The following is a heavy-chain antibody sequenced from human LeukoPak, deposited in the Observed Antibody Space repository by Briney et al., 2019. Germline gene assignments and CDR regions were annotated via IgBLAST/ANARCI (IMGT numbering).Heavy chain of an antibody. J-gene: IGHJ5*02. V-gene: IGHV1-8*01. Sequence: ASVKVSCKASGYTFTSYDINWVRQATGQGLEWMGRMNPNSGNTGYAQKFQGRVTMTRNTSISTAYMELSSLRSEDTAVYYCARGHRLYQLVRFGEYWFDPWGQGTLVTVSS. CDR3: ARGHRLYQLVRFGEYWFDP. D-gene: IGHD6-13*01. CDR1: GYTFTSYD. CDR2: MNPNSGNT.